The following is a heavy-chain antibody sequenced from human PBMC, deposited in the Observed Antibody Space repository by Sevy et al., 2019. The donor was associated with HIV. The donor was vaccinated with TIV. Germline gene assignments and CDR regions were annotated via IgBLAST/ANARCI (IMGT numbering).Heavy chain of an antibody. Sequence: GGSLRLSCTASGFTFDDYAMSWLRQAPGKGLEWVGFIKSKTYGGTTEYAASVKGRFTISRDDSKSIAYLQMNSLKTEDTALYYCSRVQGTISPYNYFRMDVWGQGTTVTVSS. V-gene: IGHV3-49*03. CDR1: GFTFDDYA. CDR2: IKSKTYGGTT. D-gene: IGHD3-3*01. J-gene: IGHJ6*02. CDR3: SRVQGTISPYNYFRMDV.